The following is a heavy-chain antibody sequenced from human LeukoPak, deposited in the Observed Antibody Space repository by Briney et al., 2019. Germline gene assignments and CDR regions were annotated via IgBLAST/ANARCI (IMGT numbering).Heavy chain of an antibody. CDR3: ARDGVTMVRGVIVY. CDR2: IYHSVST. Sequence: SETLSLTCTVSGGSISSGGHYWSWIRQPPGKGLEWIGYIYHSVSTYYNPSLKSRVTISVDRSKNQFSLKLSSVTAADTAVYYCARDGVTMVRGVIVYWGQGTLVTVSS. V-gene: IGHV4-30-2*01. D-gene: IGHD3-10*01. CDR1: GGSISSGGHY. J-gene: IGHJ4*02.